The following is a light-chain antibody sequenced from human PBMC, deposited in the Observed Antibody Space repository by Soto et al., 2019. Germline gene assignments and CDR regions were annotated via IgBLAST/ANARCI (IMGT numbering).Light chain of an antibody. Sequence: EMMMTHSPATLSVSPGERVTLSCTASQSISTNLAWYQQKPGQAPRLLIYGASTRATGIPARFSGSGSGTEFTLTISSLKSEDFAVYYCQQYHNWPPKYTFGQGTKVDIK. CDR3: QQYHNWPPKYT. CDR1: QSISTN. J-gene: IGKJ2*01. CDR2: GAS. V-gene: IGKV3-15*01.